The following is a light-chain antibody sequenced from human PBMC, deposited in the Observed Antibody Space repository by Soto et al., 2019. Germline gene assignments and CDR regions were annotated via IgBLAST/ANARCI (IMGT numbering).Light chain of an antibody. J-gene: IGLJ1*01. CDR3: QSYDSSLSDV. CDR2: GNS. Sequence: QSVLTQPRSVSGAPGQRVTISCTGSSXNIGAGYDVHWYQQLPGTAPKLLIYGNSNRPSGVPDRFSGSKSGTSASLAITGLQAEDEADYYCQSYDSSLSDVFGTGTKVTVL. V-gene: IGLV1-40*01. CDR1: SXNIGAGYD.